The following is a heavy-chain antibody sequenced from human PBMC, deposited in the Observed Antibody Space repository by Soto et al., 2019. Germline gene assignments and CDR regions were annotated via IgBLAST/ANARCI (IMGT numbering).Heavy chain of an antibody. CDR2: ISSSSSTI. Sequence: GGPLRLSCAASGFTFSSYSMNWVRQAPGKGLEWVSYISSSSSTIYYADSVKGRFTISRDNAKNSLYLQMNSLRDEDTAVYYCARAEYYYDRARPQNFDYWGQGTLVTVSS. V-gene: IGHV3-48*02. CDR3: ARAEYYYDRARPQNFDY. J-gene: IGHJ4*02. D-gene: IGHD3-22*01. CDR1: GFTFSSYS.